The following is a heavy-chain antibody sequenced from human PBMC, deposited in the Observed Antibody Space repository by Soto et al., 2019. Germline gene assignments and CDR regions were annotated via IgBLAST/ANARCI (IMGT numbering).Heavy chain of an antibody. D-gene: IGHD2-21*02. CDR1: GGSISHDNW. V-gene: IGHV4-4*02. Sequence: QVQLQESGPGLVKPSETLSLTCAVSGGSISHDNWWNWARQPPGKGLEWIGEISHDGTTNYNPSLKSRVTRSVDMSKNQLSLKLTSVTAADTAVYYCAKDHTAADAFDVWGQGIMFTVSS. CDR3: AKDHTAADAFDV. CDR2: ISHDGTT. J-gene: IGHJ3*01.